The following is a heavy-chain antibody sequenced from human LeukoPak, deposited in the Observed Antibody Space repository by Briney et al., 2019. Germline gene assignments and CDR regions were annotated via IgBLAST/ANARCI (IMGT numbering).Heavy chain of an antibody. CDR2: IIDSGDIT. Sequence: GGSLRLSCEASGFTLSSYAMSWVRQAPGQGLEWVSGIIDSGDITYYANSVTGRFTISRDNSKNTLYLQMNSLRGEDRAVYSCAKLGGQEVYNYYVGVWGKGTTVAVSS. J-gene: IGHJ6*03. D-gene: IGHD3-16*01. CDR1: GFTLSSYA. CDR3: AKLGGQEVYNYYVGV. V-gene: IGHV3-23*01.